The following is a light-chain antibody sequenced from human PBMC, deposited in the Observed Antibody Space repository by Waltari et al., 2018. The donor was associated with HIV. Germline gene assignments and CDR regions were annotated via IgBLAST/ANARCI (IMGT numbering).Light chain of an antibody. Sequence: ASWYQQKPGQSPTLLIYQDISRPSGIPARFSGSNSGSTATLTISGTQAVDEADYYCQAWDSSSQEVFGGGTKLTVL. CDR2: QDI. J-gene: IGLJ3*02. V-gene: IGLV3-1*01. CDR3: QAWDSSSQEV.